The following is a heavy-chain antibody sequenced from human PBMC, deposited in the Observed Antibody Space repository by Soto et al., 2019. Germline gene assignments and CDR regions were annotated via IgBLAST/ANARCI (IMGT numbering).Heavy chain of an antibody. CDR2: MNPNSGNT. D-gene: IGHD3-10*01. Sequence: QVQLVQSGAEVKKPGASVKVSCKASGYTFTSYDINWVRQATGQGLEWMGWMNPNSGNTGYAQKFQGRVTMTRNTSISTAYMVLSSLRSEDTAVYYCARVRRITMVRGVIITPKFFDYWVQGTLVTVSS. V-gene: IGHV1-8*01. CDR3: ARVRRITMVRGVIITPKFFDY. CDR1: GYTFTSYD. J-gene: IGHJ4*02.